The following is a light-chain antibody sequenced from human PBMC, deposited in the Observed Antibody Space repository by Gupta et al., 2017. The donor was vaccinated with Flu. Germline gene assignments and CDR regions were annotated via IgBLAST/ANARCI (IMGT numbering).Light chain of an antibody. CDR3: QQANNDPIT. Sequence: MTQSPDPLALSLCERATINCKSRQSGLDSSNNKNYLTWYQQKPGQPPKRLIYWASTRDSGVPDRFSGRGSGTXFTLTIXSLQAEDVAVYYCQQANNDPITFGXGTKVDIK. J-gene: IGKJ4*01. V-gene: IGKV4-1*01. CDR2: WAS. CDR1: QSGLDSSNNKNY.